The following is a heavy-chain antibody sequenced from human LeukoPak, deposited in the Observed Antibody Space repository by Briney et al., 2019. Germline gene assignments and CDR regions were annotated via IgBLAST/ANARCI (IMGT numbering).Heavy chain of an antibody. CDR2: IYYSGST. V-gene: IGHV4-59*11. D-gene: IGHD1-26*01. CDR1: GGSISSHY. Sequence: SETLSLTCTVSGGSISSHYWSWIRQPPGKGLEWIGYIYYSGSTNYNPSLKSRVTISVDTSKNQFSLKLSSVTAADTAVYYCARGLVVGEYYFDYWGQGTLVTVSS. CDR3: ARGLVVGEYYFDY. J-gene: IGHJ4*02.